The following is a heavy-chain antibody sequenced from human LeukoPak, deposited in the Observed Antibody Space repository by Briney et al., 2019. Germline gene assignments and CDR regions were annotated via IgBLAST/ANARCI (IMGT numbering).Heavy chain of an antibody. CDR3: ARGSDSYGN. Sequence: SETLSLTCTVSGGSISSSSYYWGWIRQPPGKGLEWIGYIYHSGSTYYNPSLKSRVTISVDRSKNQFSLKLSSVTAADTAVYYCARGSDSYGNWGQGTLVTVSS. J-gene: IGHJ4*02. CDR1: GGSISSSSYY. D-gene: IGHD5-18*01. CDR2: IYHSGST. V-gene: IGHV4-39*07.